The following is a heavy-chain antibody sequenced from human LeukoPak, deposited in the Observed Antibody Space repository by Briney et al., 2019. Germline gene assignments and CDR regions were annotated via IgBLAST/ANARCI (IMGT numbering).Heavy chain of an antibody. CDR3: ARARYSSSSVNFDS. CDR2: ISYDGSNK. J-gene: IGHJ4*02. V-gene: IGHV3-30*01. Sequence: GGSLRLACAASGFTFSSYAMHWVRQAPGKGLEWVAVISYDGSNKYYADSVKGRFTITRDNSKNTLYLQMTSMRAEDTAVYYCARARYSSSSVNFDSWGQGTLVTVSS. CDR1: GFTFSSYA. D-gene: IGHD6-6*01.